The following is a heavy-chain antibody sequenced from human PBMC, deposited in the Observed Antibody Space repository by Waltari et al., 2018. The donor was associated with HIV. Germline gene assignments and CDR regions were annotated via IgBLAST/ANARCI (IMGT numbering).Heavy chain of an antibody. V-gene: IGHV4-39*01. CDR1: GGSISSSSYY. Sequence: QLQLQESGPGLVKPSETLSLTCTVSGGSISSSSYYWGWIRQPPGKGLEWIGSIYYSGSTYYNPSLKSRVTISVDTSKNQFSLKLSSVTAADTAVYYCARQGYYDFWSGYYYYYYGMDVWGQGTTVTVSS. D-gene: IGHD3-3*01. CDR2: IYYSGST. CDR3: ARQGYYDFWSGYYYYYYGMDV. J-gene: IGHJ6*02.